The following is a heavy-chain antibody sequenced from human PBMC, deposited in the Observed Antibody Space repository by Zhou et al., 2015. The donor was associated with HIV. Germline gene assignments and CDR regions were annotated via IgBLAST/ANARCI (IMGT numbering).Heavy chain of an antibody. Sequence: QVQVVQSGAEVKKAGSSVKVSCQTSGDTTRTYGISWVRQAPGQRPEWMGNITPLLGTTNYAQKLQGRLTITADKSTSTVYMELNSLRSEDTAFYYCAREIKFGSGWFDFWGRGNPGHRLL. D-gene: IGHD6-19*01. CDR3: AREIKFGSGWFDF. CDR1: GDTTRTYG. CDR2: ITPLLGTT. J-gene: IGHJ4*02. V-gene: IGHV1-69*06.